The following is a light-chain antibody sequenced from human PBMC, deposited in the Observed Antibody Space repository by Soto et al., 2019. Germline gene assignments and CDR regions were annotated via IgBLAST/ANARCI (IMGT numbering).Light chain of an antibody. CDR1: SSDVGGYNH. CDR2: DVT. Sequence: QSVLTQPRSVSGSPGQSLTISCTGTSSDVGGYNHVSWYQQYPGKVPKLMIYDVTKRPSGVPDRFSGSKSGNTASLTISGLQAEDEADYYCCSHAGSYTYVFGTGTKVTVL. V-gene: IGLV2-11*01. CDR3: CSHAGSYTYV. J-gene: IGLJ1*01.